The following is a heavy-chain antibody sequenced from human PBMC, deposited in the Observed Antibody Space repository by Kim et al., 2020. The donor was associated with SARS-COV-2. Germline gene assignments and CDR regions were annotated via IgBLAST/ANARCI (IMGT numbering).Heavy chain of an antibody. J-gene: IGHJ4*02. CDR2: ISTDSNHV. D-gene: IGHD3-3*01. CDR1: QFTFSIYS. CDR3: VAGFWSGSPLDYFDY. Sequence: GGSLRLSCAASQFTFSIYSMNWVRQAPGKGLEWVSSISTDSNHVFYSDSVRGRFTISRDNAKNSLYLQMSSLGAEDSAVYFCVAGFWSGSPLDYFDYWGQGTLVTVSS. V-gene: IGHV3-21*06.